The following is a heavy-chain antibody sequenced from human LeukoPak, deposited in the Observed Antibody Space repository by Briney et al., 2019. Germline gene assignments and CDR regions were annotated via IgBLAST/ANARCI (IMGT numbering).Heavy chain of an antibody. CDR1: GFTFSSYA. V-gene: IGHV4-31*02. D-gene: IGHD3-16*01. CDR2: IYYSGST. CDR3: ARWGREYGMDV. Sequence: LRLSCAASGFTFSSYAMSWVRQHPGKGLEWIGYIYYSGSTYYNPSLESRVTISVDTSKNQSSLKLSSVTAADTAVYYCARWGREYGMDVWGKGTTVTVSS. J-gene: IGHJ6*04.